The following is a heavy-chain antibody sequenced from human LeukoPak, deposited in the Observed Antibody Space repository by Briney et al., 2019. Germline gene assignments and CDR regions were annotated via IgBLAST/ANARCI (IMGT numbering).Heavy chain of an antibody. CDR3: AKGPLWFGDRKGNADY. D-gene: IGHD3-10*01. J-gene: IGHJ4*02. CDR2: IRYDGSNK. V-gene: IGHV3-30*02. CDR1: GFTFSSYE. Sequence: GGSLRLSCAASGFTFSSYEMNWVRQAPGKGLEWVAFIRYDGSNKYYADSVKGRFTISRDNSKNTLYLQMNSLRAEDTAVYYCAKGPLWFGDRKGNADYWGQGTLVTVSS.